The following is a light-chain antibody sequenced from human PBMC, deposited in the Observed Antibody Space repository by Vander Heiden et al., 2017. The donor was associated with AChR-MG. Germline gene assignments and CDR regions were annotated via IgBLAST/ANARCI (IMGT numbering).Light chain of an antibody. Sequence: EIVLTKSPDFQSVTPKEKVTITCRASQSINSNLHWYQQKPGQSPKLLVKYASQSISGVPSRFSGSGSGTDFTLTINSLEAEDAATYYCHQSYNLPWTFGQGTKVEIK. V-gene: IGKV6-21*02. CDR1: QSINSN. J-gene: IGKJ1*01. CDR2: YAS. CDR3: HQSYNLPWT.